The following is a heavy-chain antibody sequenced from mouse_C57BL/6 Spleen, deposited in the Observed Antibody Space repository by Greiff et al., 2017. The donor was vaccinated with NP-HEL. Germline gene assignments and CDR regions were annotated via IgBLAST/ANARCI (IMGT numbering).Heavy chain of an antibody. CDR1: GFTFTDYY. CDR3: ARSDGYYVNWYFDV. V-gene: IGHV7-3*01. J-gene: IGHJ1*03. Sequence: EVMLVESGGGLVQPGGSLSLSCAASGFTFTDYYMSWVRQPPGKALEWLGFIRNKANGYTTEYSASVKGRFTISRDNSQSILYLQMNALRAEDSATYYCARSDGYYVNWYFDVWGTGTTVTVSS. D-gene: IGHD2-3*01. CDR2: IRNKANGYTT.